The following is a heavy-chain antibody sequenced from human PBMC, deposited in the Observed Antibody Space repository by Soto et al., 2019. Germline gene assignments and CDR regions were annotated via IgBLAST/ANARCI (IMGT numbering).Heavy chain of an antibody. V-gene: IGHV1-18*01. CDR1: GYTFTSYG. CDR3: ARVPTVVVGLGAFDI. J-gene: IGHJ3*02. D-gene: IGHD2-21*01. CDR2: TSAYNGNT. Sequence: ASVKVSCKASGYTFTSYGISWVRQAPGQGLEWMGWTSAYNGNTNYAQKLQGRVTMTTDTSTSTAYMELRSLRSDDTAVYYCARVPTVVVGLGAFDIWGQGTMVTVSS.